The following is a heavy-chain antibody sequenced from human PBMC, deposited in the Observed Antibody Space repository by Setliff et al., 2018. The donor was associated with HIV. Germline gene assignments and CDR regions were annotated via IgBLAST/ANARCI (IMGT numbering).Heavy chain of an antibody. CDR3: ARPYDSLYG. Sequence: SETLSLTCTVSGGSISNSDFYWGWIRQSPGKGLEWIGSIYYRGATYYNPTLQSRVTISADTSKNQFYLKLTSVTAADTAIYYCARPYDSLYGWGQGVLVTISS. V-gene: IGHV4-39*01. J-gene: IGHJ4*02. CDR1: GGSISNSDFY. D-gene: IGHD3-22*01. CDR2: IYYRGAT.